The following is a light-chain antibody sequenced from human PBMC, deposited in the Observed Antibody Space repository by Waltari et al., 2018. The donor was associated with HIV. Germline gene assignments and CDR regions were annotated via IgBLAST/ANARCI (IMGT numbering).Light chain of an antibody. CDR3: QSYDSSLSGPRV. CDR2: GNS. V-gene: IGLV1-40*01. Sequence: QSVLTQPPSVAGAPGQRVTISCTGRSSNIGAGAEEHWYQQLPGTAPKLLLYGNSNRPSGFPDRFSGSKSGTSASLAITGLQAEYEADYYCQSYDSSLSGPRVFGTGTKVTVL. CDR1: SSNIGAGAE. J-gene: IGLJ1*01.